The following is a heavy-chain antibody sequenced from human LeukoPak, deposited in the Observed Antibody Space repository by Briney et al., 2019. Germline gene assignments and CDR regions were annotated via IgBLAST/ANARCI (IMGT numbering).Heavy chain of an antibody. D-gene: IGHD4-17*01. CDR2: IYYTGGT. V-gene: IGHV4-39*07. Sequence: SETLSLTCSVSGGSITSSSYYWGWIRQPPEKGLEWIGSIYYTGGTNYSPSLKSRVTMSVDTFKNQFSLKLSSVTAADTAVYYCARVADYGVNYFDYWGQGTLVTVSS. CDR1: GGSITSSSYY. CDR3: ARVADYGVNYFDY. J-gene: IGHJ4*02.